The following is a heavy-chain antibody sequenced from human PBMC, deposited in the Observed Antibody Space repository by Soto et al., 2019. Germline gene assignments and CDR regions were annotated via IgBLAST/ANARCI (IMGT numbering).Heavy chain of an antibody. CDR1: GFTFSSYG. D-gene: IGHD2-2*01. Sequence: GGSLGLSCAASGFTFSSYGMHWVRQAPGKGLEWVAVISYDGSNKYYADSVKGRFTISRDNSKNTLYLQMNSLRAEDTVVYYCAKGGGYCSSTSCSIDYWGQGTLVTVSS. CDR2: ISYDGSNK. CDR3: AKGGGYCSSTSCSIDY. J-gene: IGHJ4*02. V-gene: IGHV3-30*18.